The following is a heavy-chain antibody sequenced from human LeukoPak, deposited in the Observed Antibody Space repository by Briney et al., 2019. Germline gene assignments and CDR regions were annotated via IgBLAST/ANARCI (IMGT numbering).Heavy chain of an antibody. V-gene: IGHV3-23*01. D-gene: IGHD3-22*01. CDR3: ARESYDSSGYYWSSGPDAFDI. CDR1: GFSFSIHD. J-gene: IGHJ3*02. CDR2: ISGSGGST. Sequence: GSLRLSCAASGFSFSIHDMTWVRQAPGKGLEWVSAISGSGGSTYYADSVKGRFTISRDNSKNTLYLQMNSLRAEDTAVYYCARESYDSSGYYWSSGPDAFDIWGQGTMVTVSS.